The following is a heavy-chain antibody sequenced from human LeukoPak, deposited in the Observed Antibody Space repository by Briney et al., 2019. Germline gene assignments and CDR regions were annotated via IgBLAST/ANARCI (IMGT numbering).Heavy chain of an antibody. Sequence: GGSLRLSCAASGFTFNDYYMYWIRQTPGKRLEWLSYINSRGTNIYYTDPVRGRFTISRDNAKNSLYLQMNNLRAEDTAVYYCAREFSGNSFDYWGQGTLVTVSS. CDR1: GFTFNDYY. V-gene: IGHV3-11*04. J-gene: IGHJ4*02. D-gene: IGHD2/OR15-2a*01. CDR3: AREFSGNSFDY. CDR2: INSRGTNI.